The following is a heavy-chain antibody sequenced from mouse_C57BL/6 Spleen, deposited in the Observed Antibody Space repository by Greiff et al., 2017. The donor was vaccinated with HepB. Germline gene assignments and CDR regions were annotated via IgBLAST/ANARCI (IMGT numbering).Heavy chain of an antibody. CDR1: GYAFTNYL. CDR2: INPGSGGT. CDR3: ARWYDYDERFAY. J-gene: IGHJ3*01. Sequence: QVQLQQSGAELVRPGTSVKVSCQASGYAFTNYLIEWVKQRPGQGLEWIGVINPGSGGTNYNEKFKGKATLTADKSSSTAYRQLSSLTSEDSAVYFCARWYDYDERFAYWGQGTLVTVSA. V-gene: IGHV1-54*01. D-gene: IGHD2-4*01.